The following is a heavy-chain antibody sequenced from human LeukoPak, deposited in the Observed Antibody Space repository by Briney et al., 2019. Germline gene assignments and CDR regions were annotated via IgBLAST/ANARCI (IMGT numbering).Heavy chain of an antibody. J-gene: IGHJ4*02. CDR1: GYTLTSYY. CDR2: INPSGGST. D-gene: IGHD1-7*01. CDR3: ARDLKRNRYNWNYADY. V-gene: IGHV1-46*01. Sequence: GASVKVSCKASGYTLTSYYMHWVRQAPGQGLEWMGIINPSGGSTSYAQKFQGRVTMTTDTSTSTAYMELRSLRSDDTAVYYCARDLKRNRYNWNYADYWGQGTLVTVSS.